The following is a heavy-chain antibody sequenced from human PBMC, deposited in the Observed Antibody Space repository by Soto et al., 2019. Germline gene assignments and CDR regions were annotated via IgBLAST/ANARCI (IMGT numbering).Heavy chain of an antibody. D-gene: IGHD2-8*01. CDR1: GGSISSGDYY. Sequence: PSETLSLTCTVSGGSISSGDYYWSWIRQPPGKGLEWIGYIYYSGSTYYNPSLKSRVTISVDTSKNQFSLKLSSVTAADTAVYYCARKVVPPIGPYYYYGMDVWGQRTKVTVSS. J-gene: IGHJ6*02. V-gene: IGHV4-30-4*01. CDR2: IYYSGST. CDR3: ARKVVPPIGPYYYYGMDV.